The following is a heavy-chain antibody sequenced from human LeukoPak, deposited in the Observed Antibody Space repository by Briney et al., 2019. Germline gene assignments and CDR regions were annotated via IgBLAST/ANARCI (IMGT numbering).Heavy chain of an antibody. J-gene: IGHJ6*02. Sequence: SETLSLTCTVSGGSISSYYWSWIRQPAGKGLEWIGRIYTSGSTNYNPSLKSRVTMSVDTSKNQFSLKLSSVTAADTAVYYCARDQADTAMGYYYYYGMDVWGQGTTVTVSS. V-gene: IGHV4-4*07. D-gene: IGHD5-18*01. CDR3: ARDQADTAMGYYYYYGMDV. CDR1: GGSISSYY. CDR2: IYTSGST.